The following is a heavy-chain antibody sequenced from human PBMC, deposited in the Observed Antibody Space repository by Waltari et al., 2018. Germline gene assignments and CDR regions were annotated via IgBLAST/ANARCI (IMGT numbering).Heavy chain of an antibody. V-gene: IGHV3-33*01. D-gene: IGHD2-21*02. Sequence: QVQLVESGGGVVQPGRSLRVSCATSGFTFSSYGMHWVRQAPGKGLEWIAVIWYDGTNKHYADSVKGRFKISRDNSRNTLHLQMNSLRVEDTAVYYCARDLYGANRAYCGDDCYPRFDYWGQGALVTVSS. J-gene: IGHJ4*02. CDR3: ARDLYGANRAYCGDDCYPRFDY. CDR1: GFTFSSYG. CDR2: IWYDGTNK.